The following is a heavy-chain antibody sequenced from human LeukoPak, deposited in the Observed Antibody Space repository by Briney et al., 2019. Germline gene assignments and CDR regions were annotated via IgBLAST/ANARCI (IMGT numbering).Heavy chain of an antibody. V-gene: IGHV4-59*08. CDR1: GGSISGSY. Sequence: PSETLYLTCTVSGGSISGSYWSWIQQPPGKGLEWIGYIYYSGTTNYNPSLKSRVTISVDTSKNQFSLKLSSVTAADTAVYYCARLPTDSSSDHYWGQGTLVTVSS. CDR3: ARLPTDSSSDHY. CDR2: IYYSGTT. J-gene: IGHJ4*02. D-gene: IGHD6-6*01.